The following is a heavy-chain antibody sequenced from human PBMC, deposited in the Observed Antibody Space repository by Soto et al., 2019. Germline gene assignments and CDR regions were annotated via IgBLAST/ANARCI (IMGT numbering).Heavy chain of an antibody. CDR3: ARELSHYYYYGMDV. CDR2: INSDGSST. CDR1: GFTFSSYW. Sequence: GGSLRLSCAASGFTFSSYWMHWVRQAPGKGLVWVSRINSDGSSTSYADSVKGRLTISRDNAKNTLYLQMNSLRAEDTAVYYCARELSHYYYYGMDVWGQGTTVTVSS. V-gene: IGHV3-74*01. J-gene: IGHJ6*02.